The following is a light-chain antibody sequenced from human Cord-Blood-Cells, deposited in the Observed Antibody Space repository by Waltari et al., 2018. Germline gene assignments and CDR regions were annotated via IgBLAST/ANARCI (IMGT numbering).Light chain of an antibody. CDR3: YSTDSSGNHGV. J-gene: IGLJ2*01. CDR1: AWPKKY. V-gene: IGLV3-10*01. CDR2: EDS. Sequence: SYELTQPPSVSVSPGKTDRTPCPGYAWPKKYADWYQQKSGQAPVLVIYEDSKRPSGIPERFSGSSSGTMATLTISGAQVEDEADYYCYSTDSSGNHGVFGGGTKLTVL.